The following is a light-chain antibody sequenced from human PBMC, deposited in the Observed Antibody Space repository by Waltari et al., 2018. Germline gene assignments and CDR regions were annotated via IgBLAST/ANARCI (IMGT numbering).Light chain of an antibody. CDR3: SSYTSSSTVV. CDR2: DVS. Sequence: QSAPTQPASVSGSPGQSITISCTGTSSDVGGYNYVSWYQRHPGKAPKLMIYDVSKPPSGVSNRFSGSKSGNTASLTISGLQAEDEADYYCSSYTSSSTVVFGGGTKLTVL. CDR1: SSDVGGYNY. V-gene: IGLV2-14*01. J-gene: IGLJ2*01.